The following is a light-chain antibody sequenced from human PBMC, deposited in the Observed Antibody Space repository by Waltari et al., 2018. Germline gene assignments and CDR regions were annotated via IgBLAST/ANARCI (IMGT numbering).Light chain of an antibody. Sequence: DIQMTQSPSSLSTSVGDRVTITCRASQTIGHYLNWYQQKAGAAPKLLISAASTLQPVVPSRFSGSGSGTDFALTISSLQPEDFATYYCQQSYTTLITFGQGTRLEIK. V-gene: IGKV1-39*01. CDR3: QQSYTTLIT. J-gene: IGKJ5*01. CDR1: QTIGHY. CDR2: AAS.